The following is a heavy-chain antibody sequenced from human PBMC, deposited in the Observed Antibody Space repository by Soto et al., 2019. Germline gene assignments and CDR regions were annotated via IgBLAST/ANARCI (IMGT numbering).Heavy chain of an antibody. Sequence: QVQLVQSGAEVKKPGSSVKVSCKASGDTFNFYTINWVRQAPGQGLEWMGRINPIVGMSNYAQKFRGRVTTIADKSTSTAYMDLSSLRFEDTAVYFCATSYGSGSTPFDFWGQGTLVTVSS. CDR1: GDTFNFYT. D-gene: IGHD3-10*01. V-gene: IGHV1-69*02. J-gene: IGHJ4*02. CDR2: INPIVGMS. CDR3: ATSYGSGSTPFDF.